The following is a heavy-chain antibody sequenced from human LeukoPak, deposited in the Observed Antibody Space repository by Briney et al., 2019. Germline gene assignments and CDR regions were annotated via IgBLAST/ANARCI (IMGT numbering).Heavy chain of an antibody. D-gene: IGHD3-9*01. CDR1: GYTFTSYD. CDR3: ARVLRYFDWQFDY. CDR2: MNPNSGNT. J-gene: IGHJ4*02. V-gene: IGHV1-8*01. Sequence: ASVKVSCKASGYTFTSYDINWVRQATGQGLEWMGWMNPNSGNTGYAQKFQGRVTMTRNTSISTAYMELSSLRSEDTAVYYCARVLRYFDWQFDYWGQGTLVTVSS.